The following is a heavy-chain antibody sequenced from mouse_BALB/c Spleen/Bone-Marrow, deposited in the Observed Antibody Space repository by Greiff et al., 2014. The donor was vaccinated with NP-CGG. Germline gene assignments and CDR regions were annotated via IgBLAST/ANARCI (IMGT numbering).Heavy chain of an antibody. D-gene: IGHD1-1*01. J-gene: IGHJ2*01. CDR1: GFNIEDSY. Sequence: VQLQQSGAEIVKPGASVKSSCTTSGFNIEDSYIYWMKQRPEQGLEWIGRIDPANGNTKYDPKFQGKATITVDTSSATAYLQLSSLTSEDTAVYYCARNYGSSLDDWGQGTTLTVSS. V-gene: IGHV14-3*02. CDR3: ARNYGSSLDD. CDR2: IDPANGNT.